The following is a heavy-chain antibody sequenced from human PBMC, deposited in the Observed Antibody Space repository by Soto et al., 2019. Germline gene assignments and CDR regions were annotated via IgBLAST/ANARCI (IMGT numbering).Heavy chain of an antibody. CDR3: ASGNQMNGRNGMDV. CDR1: GYSFAGYW. J-gene: IGHJ6*02. Sequence: GESLKISCKGSGYSFAGYWITWVRQKPGKGLEWMGRIDPSDSQTYYSPSFQGHVTISADKSISTAYLQWSSLKASDTAMYYCASGNQMNGRNGMDVWGQGTTVTVSS. V-gene: IGHV5-10-1*01. CDR2: IDPSDSQT. D-gene: IGHD2-2*01.